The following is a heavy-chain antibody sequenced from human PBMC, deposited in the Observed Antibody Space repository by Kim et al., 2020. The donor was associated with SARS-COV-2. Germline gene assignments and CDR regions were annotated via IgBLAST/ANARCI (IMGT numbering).Heavy chain of an antibody. CDR2: IYYSGST. Sequence: SETLSLTCTVSGGSISSSSYYWGWIRQPPGKGLEWIGSIYYSGSTYYNPSLKSRVTISVDTSKNQFSLKLSSVTAADTAVYYCARTYGSGSYIAFDIWGQGTMVTVSS. CDR1: GGSISSSSYY. CDR3: ARTYGSGSYIAFDI. J-gene: IGHJ3*02. D-gene: IGHD3-10*01. V-gene: IGHV4-39*01.